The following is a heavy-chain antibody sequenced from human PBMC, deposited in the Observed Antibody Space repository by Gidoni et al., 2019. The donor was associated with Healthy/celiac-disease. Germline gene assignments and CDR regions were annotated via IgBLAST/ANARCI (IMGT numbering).Heavy chain of an antibody. CDR2: IRYDGSNK. V-gene: IGHV3-30*02. Sequence: QVQLVESGGGVVQPGGSLRLSCAASGFTFSRYGMHWVRPAPGKGLEWVEFIRYDGSNKYYADSVKGRFTISRDNSKNTRYLQMNSLRAEDTAVYYCAKDSSGDIPYYYYGMDVWGQGTTVTVSS. CDR3: AKDSSGDIPYYYYGMDV. J-gene: IGHJ6*02. CDR1: GFTFSRYG. D-gene: IGHD3-9*01.